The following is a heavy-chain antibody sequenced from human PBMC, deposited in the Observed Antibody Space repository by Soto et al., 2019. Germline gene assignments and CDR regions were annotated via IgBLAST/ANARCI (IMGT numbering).Heavy chain of an antibody. CDR2: INSDGSST. Sequence: GGSLRLSCAASGFTFSSYWMHWVRQAPGKGLVWVSRINSDGSSTSYADSVKGRFTISRDNAKNTLYLQMNSLRAEDTAVYYCARVADFWSGYYYGMDVWGQGTTVTVSS. V-gene: IGHV3-74*01. D-gene: IGHD3-3*01. CDR3: ARVADFWSGYYYGMDV. CDR1: GFTFSSYW. J-gene: IGHJ6*02.